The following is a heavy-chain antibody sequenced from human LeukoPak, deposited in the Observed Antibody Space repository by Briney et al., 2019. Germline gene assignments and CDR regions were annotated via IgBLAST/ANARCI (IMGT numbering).Heavy chain of an antibody. J-gene: IGHJ3*02. Sequence: GGSLRLSCAASGFTFDDYAMHWVRQTPGKGLEWVSGISWNSGSIGYADSVKGRFTISRDDAKNSLYLQMNSLRAEDTAVYYCARGASVVAGSDNALDIWGQGTMVTVSS. V-gene: IGHV3-9*01. CDR2: ISWNSGSI. D-gene: IGHD6-19*01. CDR3: ARGASVVAGSDNALDI. CDR1: GFTFDDYA.